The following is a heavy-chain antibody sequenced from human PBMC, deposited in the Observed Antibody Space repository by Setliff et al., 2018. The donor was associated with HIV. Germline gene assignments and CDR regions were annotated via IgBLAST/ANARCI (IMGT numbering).Heavy chain of an antibody. CDR1: GYSFHNYG. J-gene: IGHJ3*02. Sequence: GASVKVSCKTSGYSFHNYGISWVRQAPGQGLEWMGGIIPILGIANYAQKFQGRVTITADKSTSTAYMELSSLRSEDTAVYYCASGYSYGRDAFDIWGQGTMVTVSS. D-gene: IGHD5-18*01. CDR3: ASGYSYGRDAFDI. CDR2: IIPILGIA. V-gene: IGHV1-69*10.